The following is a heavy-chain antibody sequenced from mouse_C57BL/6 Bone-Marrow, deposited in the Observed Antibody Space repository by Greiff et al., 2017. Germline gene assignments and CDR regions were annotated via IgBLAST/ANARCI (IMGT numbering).Heavy chain of an antibody. Sequence: EVQLQQSGPELVKPGASVKIPCKASGYTFTDYNMDWVKQSHGKSLEWIGDINPNNGGTIYNQKFKGKATLTVDKSSSTAYMELRSLTSEDTAVYYCARGDYGPPRFAYWGQGTLVTVSA. CDR2: INPNNGGT. CDR3: ARGDYGPPRFAY. V-gene: IGHV1-18*01. J-gene: IGHJ3*01. CDR1: GYTFTDYN. D-gene: IGHD1-1*01.